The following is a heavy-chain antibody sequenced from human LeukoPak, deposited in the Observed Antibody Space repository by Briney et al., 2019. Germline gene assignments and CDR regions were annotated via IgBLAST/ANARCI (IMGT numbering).Heavy chain of an antibody. V-gene: IGHV4-38-2*02. Sequence: SETLSLTCDVSGFSISLGYYWVWVRQPAGQGLEWIGSIHPSGTTFYNSSLNSRITMTIDAPKNQFSLRLSLVTAVDTAVYFCATERERRITDWGQGTLVTVSS. D-gene: IGHD1-1*01. CDR3: ATERERRITD. CDR2: IHPSGTT. J-gene: IGHJ4*02. CDR1: GFSISLGYY.